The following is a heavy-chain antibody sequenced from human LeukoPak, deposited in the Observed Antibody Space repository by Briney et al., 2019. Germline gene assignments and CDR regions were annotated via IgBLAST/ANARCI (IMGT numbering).Heavy chain of an antibody. D-gene: IGHD3-10*01. CDR3: ARVQYGSGSYSVDY. CDR2: ISSSGSTI. Sequence: PXGSLRLSCAASGFTFSSYEMNWVRQAPGKGLEWVSYISSSGSTIYYADSVKGRFTISRDNAKNSLYLQMNSLRAEDTAVYYCARVQYGSGSYSVDYWGQGTLVTVSS. CDR1: GFTFSSYE. J-gene: IGHJ4*02. V-gene: IGHV3-48*03.